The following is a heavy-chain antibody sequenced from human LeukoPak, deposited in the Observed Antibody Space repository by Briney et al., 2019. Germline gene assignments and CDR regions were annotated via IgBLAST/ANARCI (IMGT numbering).Heavy chain of an antibody. CDR1: GASITSYY. J-gene: IGHJ3*02. Sequence: KPSQTLSLTCSVSGASITSYYWSWIRQPARKGMEWIGLFYTNGSPTYNPSLKSRVTMSVDASKNYFSLRLSSVTAADTAVYYCARVYVPQDLVHAFDIWGQGTMVTVSS. D-gene: IGHD3-10*02. CDR3: ARVYVPQDLVHAFDI. CDR2: FYTNGSP. V-gene: IGHV4-4*07.